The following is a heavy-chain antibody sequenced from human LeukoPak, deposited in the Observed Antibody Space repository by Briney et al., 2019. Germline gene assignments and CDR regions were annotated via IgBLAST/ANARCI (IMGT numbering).Heavy chain of an antibody. V-gene: IGHV4-34*01. CDR1: GGSFSGYY. J-gene: IGHJ4*02. Sequence: SETLSLTCAVYGGSFSGYYWSWIRQPPGKGMEWIGEINHSGSTNYNPSLKSRVTISVDTSKNQFSLKLSSVTAADTAVYYCARRAITMVREARPFDYWGQGTLVTVSS. CDR3: ARRAITMVREARPFDY. CDR2: INHSGST. D-gene: IGHD3-10*01.